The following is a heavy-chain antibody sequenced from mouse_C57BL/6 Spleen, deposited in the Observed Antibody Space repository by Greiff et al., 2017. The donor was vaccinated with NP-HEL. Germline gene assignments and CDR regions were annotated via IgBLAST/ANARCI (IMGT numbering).Heavy chain of an antibody. CDR3: ASSNYVHYAMDY. D-gene: IGHD2-5*01. J-gene: IGHJ4*01. Sequence: VQVVESGPELVKPGASVKISCKASGYAFSSSGMNWVKQRPGKGLEWIGRIYPGDGDTNYNGKFKGKATLTADKSSSTAYMQLSSLTSEDSAVYFCASSNYVHYAMDYWGQGTSVTVSS. CDR1: GYAFSSSG. CDR2: IYPGDGDT. V-gene: IGHV1-82*01.